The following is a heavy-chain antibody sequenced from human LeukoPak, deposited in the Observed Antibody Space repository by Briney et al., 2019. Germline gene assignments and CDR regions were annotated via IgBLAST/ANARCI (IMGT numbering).Heavy chain of an antibody. CDR1: GFTFSSYG. CDR2: ISGSGGST. J-gene: IGHJ4*02. CDR3: TRVRGVIIGGFDY. V-gene: IGHV3-23*01. Sequence: GSLRLSCAASGFTFSSYGMSWVRQAPGKGLEWVSAISGSGGSTYYADSVKGRFTISRDNSKNTLYLQMNSLRAEDTAVYYCTRVRGVIIGGFDYWGQGTLVTVSS. D-gene: IGHD3-10*01.